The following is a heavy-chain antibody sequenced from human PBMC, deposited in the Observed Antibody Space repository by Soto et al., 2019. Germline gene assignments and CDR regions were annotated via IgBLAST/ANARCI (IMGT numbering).Heavy chain of an antibody. V-gene: IGHV5-10-1*01. D-gene: IGHD5-12*01. CDR3: ASYPLEMATAYYFDY. J-gene: IGHJ4*02. Sequence: GESLKISCKGSGYSFTSYCISWVRQMPGKGLEWMGRIDPSDSYTNYSPSFQGHVTISADKSISTAYLQWSSLKASDTAMYYCASYPLEMATAYYFDYWGQGTLVTVSS. CDR2: IDPSDSYT. CDR1: GYSFTSYC.